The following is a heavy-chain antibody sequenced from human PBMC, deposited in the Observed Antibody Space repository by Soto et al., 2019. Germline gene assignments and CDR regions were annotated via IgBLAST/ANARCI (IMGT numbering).Heavy chain of an antibody. Sequence: SETLSLTCAVSGGSISAAGDSWSWIRQPPGGGLEWIGHIYHSGTFLYSPSLKTRLTMSLDRSNNQFSLTLNSVTAADTAVYYCARAQFYSDSGRYNNLMFDPWGQGTQVTVSS. CDR1: GGSISAAGDS. J-gene: IGHJ5*02. CDR2: IYHSGTF. CDR3: ARAQFYSDSGRYNNLMFDP. D-gene: IGHD3-10*01. V-gene: IGHV4-30-2*01.